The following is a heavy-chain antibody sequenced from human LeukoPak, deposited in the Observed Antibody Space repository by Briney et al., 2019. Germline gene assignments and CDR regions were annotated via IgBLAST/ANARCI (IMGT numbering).Heavy chain of an antibody. D-gene: IGHD6-6*01. Sequence: ASVTASCKASGYTFTSYGISWVRQAPGQGLEWMGWISAYNGNTNYAQKLQGRVTMTTDTSTSTASMELRSLRSDDTAVYYCARGLYSSSSPAVYGYWGQGTLVTVSS. CDR1: GYTFTSYG. V-gene: IGHV1-18*01. CDR2: ISAYNGNT. CDR3: ARGLYSSSSPAVYGY. J-gene: IGHJ4*02.